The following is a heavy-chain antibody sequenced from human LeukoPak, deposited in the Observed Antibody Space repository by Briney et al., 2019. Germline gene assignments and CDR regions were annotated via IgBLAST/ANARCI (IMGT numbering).Heavy chain of an antibody. J-gene: IGHJ3*02. V-gene: IGHV1-2*02. CDR2: INPNSGGT. CDR3: ARAGEAGAFDI. D-gene: IGHD4-17*01. CDR1: GGTFSSYA. Sequence: ASVKVSCKASGGTFSSYAISWVRQAPGQGLEWMGWINPNSGGTNYAQKFQGRVTMTRDTSISTAYMELSRLRSDDTAVYYCARAGEAGAFDIWGQGTMVTVSS.